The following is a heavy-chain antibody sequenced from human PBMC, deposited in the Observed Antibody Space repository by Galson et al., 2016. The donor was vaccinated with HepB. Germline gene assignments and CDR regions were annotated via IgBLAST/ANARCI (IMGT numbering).Heavy chain of an antibody. V-gene: IGHV3-23*01. CDR3: AKVGDGYDAYYFDY. D-gene: IGHD5-24*01. CDR2: VSRSGDDT. CDR1: GFVFGSYS. J-gene: IGHJ4*02. Sequence: SLRLSCAASGFVFGSYSMSWVRQAPGKGLEWVSSVSRSGDDTYYADSVRGRFSISRDNAKSSLYLQMNSLRAEDTALYYCAKVGDGYDAYYFDYWGPGTLVTVSS.